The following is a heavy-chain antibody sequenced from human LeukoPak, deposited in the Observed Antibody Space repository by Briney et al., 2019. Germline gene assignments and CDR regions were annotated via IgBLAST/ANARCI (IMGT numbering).Heavy chain of an antibody. V-gene: IGHV1-69*06. D-gene: IGHD3-22*01. CDR1: GGTFSSYA. CDR2: IIPIFGTA. CDR3: ARGRYYDSSGSTRGLFDY. Sequence: GASVKVSCKASGGTFSSYAISWVRQAPGQGLEWMGRIIPIFGTANYAQKFQGRVTITADKSTSTAYVELSSLRSEDTAVYYCARGRYYDSSGSTRGLFDYWGQGTLVTVSS. J-gene: IGHJ4*02.